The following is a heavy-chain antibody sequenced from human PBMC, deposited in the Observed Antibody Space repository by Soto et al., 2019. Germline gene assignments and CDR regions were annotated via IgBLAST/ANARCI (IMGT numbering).Heavy chain of an antibody. Sequence: GSLRLSCAASGFRFDDYGMSWVRQVPGKGLECVSGLSGSGDGTYYADSVKGRFTISRDNSKNTLYLQMNSLRAEDTAVYYCAKDYGIAVAGRYWFDPWGQGTLVTVLL. CDR1: GFRFDDYG. CDR2: LSGSGDGT. J-gene: IGHJ5*02. D-gene: IGHD6-19*01. V-gene: IGHV3-23*01. CDR3: AKDYGIAVAGRYWFDP.